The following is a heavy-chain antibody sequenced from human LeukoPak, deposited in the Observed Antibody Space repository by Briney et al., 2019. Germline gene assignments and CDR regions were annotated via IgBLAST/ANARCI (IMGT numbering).Heavy chain of an antibody. V-gene: IGHV3-48*01. D-gene: IGHD2-15*01. CDR1: GFTLSSYS. CDR2: ISSSSSTI. J-gene: IGHJ6*03. CDR3: ARDGLVGQYPMDV. Sequence: GGSLRLSCAASGFTLSSYSMNWVRQAPGKGLEWVSYISSSSSTIYYADSVKGRFTISRDNAKNSLYLQMNSLRAEDTAVYYCARDGLVGQYPMDVWGKGTTVTVSS.